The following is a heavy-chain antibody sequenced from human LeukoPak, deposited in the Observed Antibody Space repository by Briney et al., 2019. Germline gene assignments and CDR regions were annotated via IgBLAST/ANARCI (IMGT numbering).Heavy chain of an antibody. CDR3: AGFETREYTGDAES. Sequence: MAGGSLRLSCAASGLTFESYSINWVRQAPGKGLEWVSSISGNSVYIVYADSVKGRFTISRDNAKNSGYLQMNSLRGEDTAVHYCAGFETREYTGDAESWGQGTLVTVSS. D-gene: IGHD2/OR15-2a*01. CDR2: ISGNSVYI. CDR1: GLTFESYS. J-gene: IGHJ4*02. V-gene: IGHV3-21*01.